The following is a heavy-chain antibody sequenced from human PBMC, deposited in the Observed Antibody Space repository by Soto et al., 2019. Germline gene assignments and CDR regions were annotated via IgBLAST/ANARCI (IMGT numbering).Heavy chain of an antibody. J-gene: IGHJ6*01. D-gene: IGHD1-26*01. V-gene: IGHV5-51*01. CDR1: GYSFTSYW. CDR2: IYPGDSDT. CDR3: ARHLDSGSYWYYHYGMDV. Sequence: GESLKISCKGSGYSFTSYWIGWVRQMPGKGLEWMGIIYPGDSDTRYSPSLQGQVTISADKSISTAYLQWSSLKASDTAMYYCARHLDSGSYWYYHYGMDVWGQGTTGTVPS.